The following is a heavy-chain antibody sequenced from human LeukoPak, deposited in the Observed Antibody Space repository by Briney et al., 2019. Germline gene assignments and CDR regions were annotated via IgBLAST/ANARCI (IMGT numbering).Heavy chain of an antibody. CDR2: IIPIFGTA. J-gene: IGHJ4*02. CDR3: AKVNSRPYHFDY. V-gene: IGHV1-69*13. D-gene: IGHD2-21*01. Sequence: SVKVSCKASGGTFSSYAISWVRQAPGQGLEWMGGIIPIFGTANYAQKFQGRVTITADESTSTAYMELSSLRSEDTAVYYCAKVNSRPYHFDYRGQGTLVTVSS. CDR1: GGTFSSYA.